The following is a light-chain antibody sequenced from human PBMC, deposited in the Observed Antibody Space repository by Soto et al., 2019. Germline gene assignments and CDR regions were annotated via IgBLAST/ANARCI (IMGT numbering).Light chain of an antibody. CDR2: DAS. Sequence: PGERATLSCRASQHIDVYLDWLQQKPGQSPRLLIFDASARATGTPTRFSGSGSGTDFTLTISSLEPEDFAVYYCQQRGDWPLTLGPGTKVDIK. V-gene: IGKV3-11*01. CDR1: QHIDVY. J-gene: IGKJ3*01. CDR3: QQRGDWPLT.